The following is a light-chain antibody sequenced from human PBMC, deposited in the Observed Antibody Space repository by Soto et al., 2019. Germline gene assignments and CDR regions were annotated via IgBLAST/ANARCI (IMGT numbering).Light chain of an antibody. CDR1: SSDVGGYNY. CDR2: EVN. Sequence: QSVLTQPASVSGSPGQSITISCTGTSSDVGGYNYVSWYQQYPGKAPKLIIHEVNNRPSGVSNRFSGSKSGNTASLTISGLQAEDEADYYCSSYTTSSTLIFGGGTQLTVL. CDR3: SSYTTSSTLI. J-gene: IGLJ2*01. V-gene: IGLV2-14*01.